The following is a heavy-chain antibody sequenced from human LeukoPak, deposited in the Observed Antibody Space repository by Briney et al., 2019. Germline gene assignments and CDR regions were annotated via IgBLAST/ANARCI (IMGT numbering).Heavy chain of an antibody. CDR2: IIPIFGTA. CDR1: GGTSTSHA. Sequence: SVKLSCKASGGTSTSHAFTWVRQAPGQGLEWMGGIIPIFGTANYAQKFQGRVTITADKSTSTAYMGLSSLRSEDTAVYYCASNVDTAMGFSRDYYYYMDVWGKGTTVTVSS. D-gene: IGHD5-18*01. CDR3: ASNVDTAMGFSRDYYYYMDV. V-gene: IGHV1-69*06. J-gene: IGHJ6*03.